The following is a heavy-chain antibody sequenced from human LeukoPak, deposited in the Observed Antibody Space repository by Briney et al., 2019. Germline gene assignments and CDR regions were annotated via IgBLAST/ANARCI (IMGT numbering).Heavy chain of an antibody. CDR2: INHSGST. Sequence: GSLRLSCAASGFTFSSYAMSWIRQPPGKGLEWIGEINHSGSTNYNPSLKSRVTISVDTSKNQFSLKLSSVTAADTAVYYCARGRLSSGWYFSYWGQGTLVTVSS. CDR1: GFTFSSYA. D-gene: IGHD6-19*01. CDR3: ARGRLSSGWYFSY. V-gene: IGHV4-34*01. J-gene: IGHJ4*02.